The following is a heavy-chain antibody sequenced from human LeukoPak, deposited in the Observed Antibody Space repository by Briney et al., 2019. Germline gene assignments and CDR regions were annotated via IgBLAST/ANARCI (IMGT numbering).Heavy chain of an antibody. Sequence: GGSLRLSCAASGSTFSNYSMNWVRQAPGKGLVWVSRVKSDGSDTIYADSVKGRFTISRDNAKNTLYLQMDSLRGEDTAVYYCTTGIGNYYYYWGWGTGVLVAA. V-gene: IGHV3-74*01. D-gene: IGHD3-10*01. CDR2: VKSDGSDT. CDR1: GSTFSNYS. CDR3: TTGIGNYYYY. J-gene: IGHJ4*02.